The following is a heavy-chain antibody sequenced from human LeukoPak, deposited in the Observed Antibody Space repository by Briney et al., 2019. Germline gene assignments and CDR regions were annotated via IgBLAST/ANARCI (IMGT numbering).Heavy chain of an antibody. CDR1: GGSFSAYY. CDR3: ARGPRRGYNYGWRYYGLDV. V-gene: IGHV4-34*01. Sequence: SEALSLTCAVHGGSFSAYYWSWIRQPPGKGLELIGEINDSGGTNYNPSLRGRVTISVDTSKNQFSLMLRSVTAADTAVYWCARGPRRGYNYGWRYYGLDVWGQGTTVTVS. D-gene: IGHD5-18*01. J-gene: IGHJ6*02. CDR2: INDSGGT.